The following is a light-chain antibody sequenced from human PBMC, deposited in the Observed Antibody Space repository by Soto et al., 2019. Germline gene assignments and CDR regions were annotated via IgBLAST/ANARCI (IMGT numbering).Light chain of an antibody. J-gene: IGKJ1*01. CDR3: MQYGNLPGWT. Sequence: TVLTQSPGTLSLSPGERATISCRASQSVSVNYLTWYQHKPGQTPRLLIYGASNRAAGVPDRFSGSGSGTDFTLTISRLEPEDFAVYYCMQYGNLPGWTFGQGTKVEI. CDR1: QSVSVNY. V-gene: IGKV3-20*01. CDR2: GAS.